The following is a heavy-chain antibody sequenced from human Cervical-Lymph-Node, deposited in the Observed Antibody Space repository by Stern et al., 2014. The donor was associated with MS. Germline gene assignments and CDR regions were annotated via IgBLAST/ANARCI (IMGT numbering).Heavy chain of an antibody. V-gene: IGHV3-30*03. CDR3: ATASPGSSWYHPDY. CDR2: ISYDGTIK. Sequence: VQLVQSGGGVVQPGRSLRLSCAASGFTFSSFGMHWVRQAPGKGLEWLAVISYDGTIKYYADSMEGGFPISRDNSKNTLYLQLNGLRTEDTAVYYCATASPGSSWYHPDYWGQGTLVTVSS. J-gene: IGHJ4*02. D-gene: IGHD6-13*01. CDR1: GFTFSSFG.